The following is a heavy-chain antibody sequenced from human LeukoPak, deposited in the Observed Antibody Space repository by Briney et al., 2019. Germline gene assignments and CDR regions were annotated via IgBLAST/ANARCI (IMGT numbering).Heavy chain of an antibody. J-gene: IGHJ6*03. CDR3: ARDGCSGGSCYSTYYYYYYMDV. Sequence: ASVKVSCKASGYTFTSYDINWVRQATGQGLEWMGWMNPNSGNTGYAQKFQGRVTMTRNTSISTAYMELSSLRSEDTAVYYCARDGCSGGSCYSTYYYYYYMDVWGKGTTVTVSS. CDR1: GYTFTSYD. D-gene: IGHD2-15*01. CDR2: MNPNSGNT. V-gene: IGHV1-8*01.